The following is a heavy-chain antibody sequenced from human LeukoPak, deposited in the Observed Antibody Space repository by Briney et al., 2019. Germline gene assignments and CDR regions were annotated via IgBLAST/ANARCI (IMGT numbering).Heavy chain of an antibody. CDR2: IYYSGST. Sequence: SETLSLTCTVSGGSISSYYWGWIRQSPGKGLEWIGSIYYSGSTYYNPSLKSRLTMSVDTSKNQFSLKLSSVTAADTAVYYCARQKITTSDYWGQGNMVTVSS. CDR1: GGSISSYY. D-gene: IGHD3-22*01. V-gene: IGHV4-59*04. CDR3: ARQKITTSDY. J-gene: IGHJ4*02.